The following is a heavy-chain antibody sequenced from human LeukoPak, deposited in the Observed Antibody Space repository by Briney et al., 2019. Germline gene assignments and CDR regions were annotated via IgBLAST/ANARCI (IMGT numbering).Heavy chain of an antibody. D-gene: IGHD5-18*01. J-gene: IGHJ5*02. Sequence: GGSLRLSCAASGFTFSSYSMNWVRQAPGKGLEWVSSISSSSSYIYYADSVKGRFTISRDNAKNSLYLQMNSLRAEDTAVYYCARFVDTATGNNWFDPWGQGILVTVSS. CDR2: ISSSSSYI. CDR1: GFTFSSYS. CDR3: ARFVDTATGNNWFDP. V-gene: IGHV3-21*01.